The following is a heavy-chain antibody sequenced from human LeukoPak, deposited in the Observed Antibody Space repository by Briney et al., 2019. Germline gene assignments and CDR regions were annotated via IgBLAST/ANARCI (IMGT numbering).Heavy chain of an antibody. CDR1: GFTFSSYA. CDR3: AKETYYYDSSGYYYPRYFDL. Sequence: PGGSLRLSCAASGFTFSSYAMSWVRQAPGKGLEWVSAISGSGGSTYYADSVKGRFTISRDNSKNTLYLQMNSLRAEDTAVYYCAKETYYYDSSGYYYPRYFDLWGRGTLVTVSS. V-gene: IGHV3-23*01. CDR2: ISGSGGST. D-gene: IGHD3-22*01. J-gene: IGHJ2*01.